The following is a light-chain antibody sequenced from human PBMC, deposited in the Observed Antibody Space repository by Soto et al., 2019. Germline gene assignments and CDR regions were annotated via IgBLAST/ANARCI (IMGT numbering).Light chain of an antibody. J-gene: IGKJ1*01. CDR2: DAS. CDR3: QQYNIYST. CDR1: QSIGSC. Sequence: DIQMTQSLSTLSATEGDRVTITCRASQSIGSCLAWYQQKPGKAPKLLIYDASSLESGLPSRFSGGGSGTEFTLTISSLQPDDFATYFCQQYNIYSTFGQGTKV. V-gene: IGKV1-5*01.